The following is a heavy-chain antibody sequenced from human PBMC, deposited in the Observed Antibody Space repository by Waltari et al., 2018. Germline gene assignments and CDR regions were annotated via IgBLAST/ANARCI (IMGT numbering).Heavy chain of an antibody. J-gene: IGHJ2*01. D-gene: IGHD4-17*01. CDR3: ARGARRTTVTTGWWYFDL. V-gene: IGHV3-74*01. CDR2: SNSDGSST. Sequence: EVQLVESGGGLVQPGGALRLSCGAAGFTNSMYWMHWVRQAPGKGLGWVSRSNSDGSSTSYADSVKGRFTISKDNAKNTVYLQMNSLRAEDTAIYYCARGARRTTVTTGWWYFDLWGRGTLVTVSS. CDR1: GFTNSMYW.